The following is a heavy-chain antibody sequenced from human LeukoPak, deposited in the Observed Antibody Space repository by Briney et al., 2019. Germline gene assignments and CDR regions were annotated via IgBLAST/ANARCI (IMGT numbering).Heavy chain of an antibody. CDR1: GGSFSGYY. CDR2: INHSGST. Sequence: SETLSLTCAVYGGSFSGYYWSWIRQPPGKGLEWIGEINHSGSTNYNPSLKSRVTISVDTSKNQFSLKLSSVTAADPAVYYWARGRGYIPDYWGQGTLVTVSS. D-gene: IGHD3-22*01. V-gene: IGHV4-34*01. CDR3: ARGRGYIPDY. J-gene: IGHJ4*02.